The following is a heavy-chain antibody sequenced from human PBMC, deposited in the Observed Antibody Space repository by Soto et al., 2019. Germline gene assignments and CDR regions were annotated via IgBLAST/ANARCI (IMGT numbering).Heavy chain of an antibody. CDR1: GFTFSIYS. J-gene: IGHJ4*01. D-gene: IGHD3-16*02. Sequence: GALRLSGAASGFTFSIYSMNLVLQAPGKGLEWVSSISSSSSYIYYADSVKCRFTISRDNAKNSLYLQMNSLRAEDTAVYYCASDYDYVWGSYRPPHDYWGHGTLVTVSS. V-gene: IGHV3-21*01. CDR2: ISSSSSYI. CDR3: ASDYDYVWGSYRPPHDY.